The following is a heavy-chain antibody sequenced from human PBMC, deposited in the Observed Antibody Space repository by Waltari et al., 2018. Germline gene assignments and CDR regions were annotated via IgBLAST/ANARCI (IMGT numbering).Heavy chain of an antibody. V-gene: IGHV1-18*01. J-gene: IGHJ4*02. CDR2: ISGYNGNT. D-gene: IGHD6-19*01. CDR1: GYTLNSYG. Sequence: QVQLVQSGPEVKKPGASVKVSCKASGYTLNSYGITWVRQAPGQGLECMGWISGYNGNTNYAQKLQGRVTMTTDTSTSTAYMELRRLRSDDTAVYYCARGRSSGWYYFDYWGQGTLVTVSS. CDR3: ARGRSSGWYYFDY.